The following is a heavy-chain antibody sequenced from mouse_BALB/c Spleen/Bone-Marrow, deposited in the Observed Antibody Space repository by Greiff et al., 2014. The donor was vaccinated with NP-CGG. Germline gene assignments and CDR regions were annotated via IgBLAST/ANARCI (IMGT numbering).Heavy chain of an antibody. V-gene: IGHV1S56*01. Sequence: VKLMESGPELVKPGASVRISCKASGYTFTSFYIHWVRQRPGQGLEWIGWIYPGDFSTKYNEKFKGKATLTADKSSSTASMQLSSLTSEDSAVYFCARKSQRAYDSMIYWGQGTSVTVSS. D-gene: IGHD2-4*01. CDR1: GYTFTSFY. CDR3: ARKSQRAYDSMIY. CDR2: IYPGDFST. J-gene: IGHJ4*01.